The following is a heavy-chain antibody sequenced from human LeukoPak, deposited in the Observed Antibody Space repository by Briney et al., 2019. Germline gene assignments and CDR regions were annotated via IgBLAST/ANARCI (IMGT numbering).Heavy chain of an antibody. D-gene: IGHD3-9*01. Sequence: PGRSLRLSCAASGFTFSSYGMHWVRQAPGKGLEWVSYISSSSSTIYYADSVKGRFTISRDNAKNSLYLQMNSLRAEDTAVYYCARVYHHMTGQYYFDYWGQGTLVTVSS. J-gene: IGHJ4*02. CDR1: GFTFSSYG. V-gene: IGHV3-48*01. CDR2: ISSSSSTI. CDR3: ARVYHHMTGQYYFDY.